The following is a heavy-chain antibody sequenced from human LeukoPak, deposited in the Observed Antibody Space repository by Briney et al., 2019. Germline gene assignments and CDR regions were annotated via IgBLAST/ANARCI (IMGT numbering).Heavy chain of an antibody. CDR1: GGSFSGYY. V-gene: IGHV4-34*01. D-gene: IGHD1-26*01. Sequence: SETLSLTCAVYGGSFSGYYWNWIRQPPGEGLEWIGEINHSGSTNYNPSLKSRVTISVDTSKNQFSLKLSSVTAADTAVYYCARGTSVVGATGDYWGQGTLVTVSS. J-gene: IGHJ4*02. CDR2: INHSGST. CDR3: ARGTSVVGATGDY.